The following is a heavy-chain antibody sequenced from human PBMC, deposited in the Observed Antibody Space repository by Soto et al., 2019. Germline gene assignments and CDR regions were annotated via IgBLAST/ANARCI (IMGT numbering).Heavy chain of an antibody. CDR1: GFTFSSYG. Sequence: QVQLVESGGGVVQPGRSLRLSCAASGFTFSSYGMHWVRQAPGKGLEWVAVISYDGSNKYYADSVKGRFTISRDNSKNTLYLQMNSLRAEDTAVYYCANLVLYYGMDVWGQGTTVTVSS. D-gene: IGHD2-8*01. J-gene: IGHJ6*02. V-gene: IGHV3-30*18. CDR3: ANLVLYYGMDV. CDR2: ISYDGSNK.